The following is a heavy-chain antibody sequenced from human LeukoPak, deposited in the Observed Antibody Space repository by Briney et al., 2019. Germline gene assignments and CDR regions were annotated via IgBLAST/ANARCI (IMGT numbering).Heavy chain of an antibody. J-gene: IGHJ6*03. CDR3: ARGGRVVVIKSDYYYYYMDV. CDR2: IYHSGST. V-gene: IGHV4-38-2*02. CDR1: GYSISSGYY. Sequence: SETLSLTCTVSGYSISSGYYWGWIRQPPGKGLEWIGSIYHSGSTYYNPSLKSRVTISVDTSKNQFSLKLSSVTAADTAVYYCARGGRVVVIKSDYYYYYMDVWGKGTTVTVSS. D-gene: IGHD3-22*01.